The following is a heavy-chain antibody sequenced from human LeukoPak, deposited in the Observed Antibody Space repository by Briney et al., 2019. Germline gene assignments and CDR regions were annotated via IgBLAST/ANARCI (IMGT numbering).Heavy chain of an antibody. CDR3: AKDIGSSGLPTFDY. CDR2: ISWDGGST. Sequence: GRSLRLSCAASGFTFDDYTMHWVRQAPGKGLEWVSLISWDGGSTYYADSVKGRFTISRDNSKNSLYLQMNSLRTEDTALYYCAKDIGSSGLPTFDYWGQGTLVTVSS. J-gene: IGHJ4*02. CDR1: GFTFDDYT. D-gene: IGHD6-19*01. V-gene: IGHV3-43*01.